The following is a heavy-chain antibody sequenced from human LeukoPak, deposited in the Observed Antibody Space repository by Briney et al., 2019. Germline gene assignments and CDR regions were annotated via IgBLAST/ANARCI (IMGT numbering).Heavy chain of an antibody. CDR3: ARDAVTTFRFRDYYYYGMDV. J-gene: IGHJ6*02. Sequence: PGGSLRLSCAASGFTVSSNYMSWVRQAPGKGLEWVSVIYSGGNTYYADSVKGRFTISRDNSKNTLYLQMNSLRAEDTAVYYCARDAVTTFRFRDYYYYGMDVWGQGTTVTVSS. V-gene: IGHV3-53*01. CDR1: GFTVSSNY. D-gene: IGHD4-17*01. CDR2: IYSGGNT.